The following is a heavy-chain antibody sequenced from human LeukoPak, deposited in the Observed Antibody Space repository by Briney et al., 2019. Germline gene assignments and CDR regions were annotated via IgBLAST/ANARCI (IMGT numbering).Heavy chain of an antibody. D-gene: IGHD3-10*01. J-gene: IGHJ4*02. CDR2: ISYDGSNK. CDR3: ARDSVVTMVRGVFDY. Sequence: GGSLRLSCAASGFTFSSYAMHWVRQAPGRGLEWVAVISYDGSNKYYADSVKGRFTISRDNSKNTLYLQMNSLRAEDTAVYYCARDSVVTMVRGVFDYWGQGTLVTVSS. CDR1: GFTFSSYA. V-gene: IGHV3-30-3*01.